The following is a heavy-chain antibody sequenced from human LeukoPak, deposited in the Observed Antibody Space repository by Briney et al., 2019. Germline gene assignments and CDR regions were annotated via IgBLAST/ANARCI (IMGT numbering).Heavy chain of an antibody. Sequence: SETLSLTCTVSGGSISNYLWSWVRQPPGKGLEWIGYVYYSGITNYNPSLKSRVTILVDTSRNQFSLKVSSVTAADTAVYYCARGQYSGSCFDNWGQGSLVTVSS. CDR3: ARGQYSGSCFDN. CDR1: GGSISNYL. CDR2: VYYSGIT. D-gene: IGHD1-26*01. V-gene: IGHV4-59*01. J-gene: IGHJ4*02.